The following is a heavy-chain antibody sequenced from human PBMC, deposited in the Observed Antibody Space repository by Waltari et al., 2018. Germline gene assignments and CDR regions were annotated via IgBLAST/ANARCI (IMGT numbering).Heavy chain of an antibody. V-gene: IGHV2-5*02. D-gene: IGHD3-22*01. J-gene: IGHJ4*02. Sequence: QITLKESGPTLVKPTQTLTLTCTFSGFSLSTSGVGVGWIRQPPGKALEWLALIYWDDDKRYSPSLKSRLTITKDTSKNQVVLTMTNMDPVDTATYYCAHRRGYYDSSGYRTFDYCGQGTLVTVSS. CDR1: GFSLSTSGVG. CDR2: IYWDDDK. CDR3: AHRRGYYDSSGYRTFDY.